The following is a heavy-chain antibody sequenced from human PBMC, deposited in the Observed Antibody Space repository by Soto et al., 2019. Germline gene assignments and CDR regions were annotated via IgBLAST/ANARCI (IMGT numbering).Heavy chain of an antibody. CDR2: ISYDGSNK. D-gene: IGHD3-22*01. CDR3: AKARAYYYDSSALGDY. Sequence: QVQLVESGGGVVQPGRSLRLSCAASGVTFSSYGMHWVRQAPGKGLEWVAVISYDGSNKYYADSVQGRFTISRDNSSHPLYLQVNRVRAEDTRVYYCAKARAYYYDSSALGDYWGQGTLVSVSS. CDR1: GVTFSSYG. V-gene: IGHV3-30*18. J-gene: IGHJ4*02.